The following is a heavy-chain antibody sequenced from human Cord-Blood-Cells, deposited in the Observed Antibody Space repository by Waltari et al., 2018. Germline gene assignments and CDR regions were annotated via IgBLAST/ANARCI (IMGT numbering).Heavy chain of an antibody. J-gene: IGHJ5*02. D-gene: IGHD1-26*01. CDR3: ARHGMAPNWFDP. CDR2: INHSGST. CDR1: GGSFSGYY. V-gene: IGHV4-34*01. Sequence: QVQLQQWGAGLLKPSETLSLTCAVYGGSFSGYYWSWIRQPPGKGLEWMGEINHSGSTNYNPSLKSRVTISVDTSKNQFSLKLSSVTAADTAVYYCARHGMAPNWFDPWGQGTLVTVSS.